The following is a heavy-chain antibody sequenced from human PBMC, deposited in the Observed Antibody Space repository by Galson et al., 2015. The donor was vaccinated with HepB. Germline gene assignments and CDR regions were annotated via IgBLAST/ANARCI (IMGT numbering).Heavy chain of an antibody. D-gene: IGHD3-10*01. Sequence: CAISGDSVSSNSAAWNWIRQSPSRGLEWLGRTYYRSKWYNDYAVSVKSRITINPDTSKNQFSLQLNSVTPEDTAVYYCARDFLQGHRLLWFGELGGNAFDIWGQGTMVTVSS. V-gene: IGHV6-1*01. CDR3: ARDFLQGHRLLWFGELGGNAFDI. CDR2: TYYRSKWYN. CDR1: GDSVSSNSAA. J-gene: IGHJ3*02.